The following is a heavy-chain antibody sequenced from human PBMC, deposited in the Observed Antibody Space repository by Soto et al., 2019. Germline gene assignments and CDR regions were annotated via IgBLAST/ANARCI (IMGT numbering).Heavy chain of an antibody. CDR3: ARDRDSSGWYATFNYYYYGMDV. V-gene: IGHV1-69*06. CDR2: IIPIFGTA. J-gene: IGHJ6*02. CDR1: GGTFSSYA. D-gene: IGHD6-19*01. Sequence: SVKVSCKSSGGTFSSYAISWVRQAPGQGPDWTVGIIPIFGTANYAQKFQGRATITADKSTSTAYMELSSLRSEDTAVYYCARDRDSSGWYATFNYYYYGMDVWGQGTTVTVSS.